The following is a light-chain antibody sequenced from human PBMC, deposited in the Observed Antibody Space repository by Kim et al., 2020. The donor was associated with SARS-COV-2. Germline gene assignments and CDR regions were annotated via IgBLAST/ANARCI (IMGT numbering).Light chain of an antibody. CDR2: DAS. Sequence: TLSLSQGERATLSCRASQSVSSYLAWYQQKPGQAPRLLIYDASNRATGIPARFSGSGSGTDFTLTISSLEPEDFAVYYCQQRSNWTFGQGTKLEI. J-gene: IGKJ1*01. CDR1: QSVSSY. CDR3: QQRSNWT. V-gene: IGKV3-11*01.